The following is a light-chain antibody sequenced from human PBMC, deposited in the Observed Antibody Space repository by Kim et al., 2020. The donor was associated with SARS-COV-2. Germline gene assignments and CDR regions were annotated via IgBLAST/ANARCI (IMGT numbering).Light chain of an antibody. CDR2: AAS. J-gene: IGKJ1*01. Sequence: DIQMTQSPSSLSASVGDRVTINCRASQGIANYLAWYQQKPGKVPKLLIYAASALQAGVPSRFSGSGSGTDFTLTISSLQPEDAATYYCQKYDGAPWTFGQGTKVDIK. V-gene: IGKV1-27*01. CDR3: QKYDGAPWT. CDR1: QGIANY.